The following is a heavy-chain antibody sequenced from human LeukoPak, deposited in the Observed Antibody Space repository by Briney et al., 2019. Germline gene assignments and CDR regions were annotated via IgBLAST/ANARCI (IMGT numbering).Heavy chain of an antibody. CDR1: GYTFTSYV. D-gene: IGHD3-10*01. V-gene: IGHV1-8*01. Sequence: ASVKVSCKASGYTFTSYVINWVRQATGEGLEWMGWMIPNSGNTGYAQKFRGRDTMTRNTSISTAYMELSSLRSEDTAVYYCARGRAVPITMVRGVIITPYYMDVWGKGTTVTISS. CDR3: ARGRAVPITMVRGVIITPYYMDV. CDR2: MIPNSGNT. J-gene: IGHJ6*03.